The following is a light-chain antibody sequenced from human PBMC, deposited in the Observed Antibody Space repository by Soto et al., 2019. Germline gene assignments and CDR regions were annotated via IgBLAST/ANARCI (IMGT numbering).Light chain of an antibody. CDR2: AAS. CDR3: LQPYSTPWT. Sequence: DIQMTQSPSSLSASVGDRVTITCRASQSMSSYLNWYQQKPGKAPKLLIYAASSLQSGVPSRFSGSGSGTDFTLTISSLQAEDFATYYCLQPYSTPWTFGQGTKVEIK. V-gene: IGKV1-39*01. J-gene: IGKJ1*01. CDR1: QSMSSY.